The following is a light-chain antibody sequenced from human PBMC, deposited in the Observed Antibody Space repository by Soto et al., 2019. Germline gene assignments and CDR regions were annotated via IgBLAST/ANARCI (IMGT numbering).Light chain of an antibody. CDR3: QQSYSTPTCT. CDR1: QSISSY. Sequence: DIQMTQSPSSLSASVGDRVTITCRASQSISSYLNWYQQKPGKAPKLLIYAASSLQSGVPSRFSGSGSGTDFTLTISSLQPEDFATYYCQQSYSTPTCTFGRGTKLEIK. V-gene: IGKV1-39*01. J-gene: IGKJ2*02. CDR2: AAS.